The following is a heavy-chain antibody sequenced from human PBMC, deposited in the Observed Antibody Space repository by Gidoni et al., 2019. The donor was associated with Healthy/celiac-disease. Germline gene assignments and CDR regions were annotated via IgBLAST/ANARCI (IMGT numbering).Heavy chain of an antibody. CDR3: ARLLAYCGGDCHNAFDI. D-gene: IGHD2-21*01. Sequence: EVQLLESGGGLVQPGGSLRLSCAASGFTFSSYAMSWVRQAPGKGLEWVSAISVSGGSTYYADSVKGRFTISRDNSKNTLYLQMTSLRAEDTAVYYCARLLAYCGGDCHNAFDIWGQGTMVTVSS. CDR1: GFTFSSYA. J-gene: IGHJ3*02. V-gene: IGHV3-23*01. CDR2: ISVSGGST.